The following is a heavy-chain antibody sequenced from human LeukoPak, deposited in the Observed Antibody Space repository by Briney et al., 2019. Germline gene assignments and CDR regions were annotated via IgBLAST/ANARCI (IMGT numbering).Heavy chain of an antibody. CDR2: INHSGST. CDR1: GGSFSGYY. D-gene: IGHD3-3*01. V-gene: IGHV4-34*01. J-gene: IGHJ4*02. CDR3: ARGSTYDFWSGYYFTRYYFDY. Sequence: SETLSLTCAVYGGSFSGYYWSWIRQPPGKGLEWIGEINHSGSTNYNPSLKSRGTISVDTSKNQFSLKLSSVTAADTAVYYCARGSTYDFWSGYYFTRYYFDYWGQGTLVTVSS.